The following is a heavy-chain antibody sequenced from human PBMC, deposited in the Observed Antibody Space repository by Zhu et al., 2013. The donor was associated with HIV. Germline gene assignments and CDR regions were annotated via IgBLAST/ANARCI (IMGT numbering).Heavy chain of an antibody. D-gene: IGHD3-3*01. CDR1: GYTFTSYG. CDR3: ARDQLLSYDFWSGYLGVSGGDDAFDI. Sequence: QVQLVQSGAEVKKPGASVKVSCKASGYTFTSYGISWVRQAPGQGLEWMGWISAYNGNTNYAQKLQGRVTMTTDTSTSTAYMELRSLRSDDTAVYYCARDQLLSYDFWSGYLGVSGGDDAFDIWGQGTMVTVSS. V-gene: IGHV1-18*01. J-gene: IGHJ3*02. CDR2: ISAYNGNT.